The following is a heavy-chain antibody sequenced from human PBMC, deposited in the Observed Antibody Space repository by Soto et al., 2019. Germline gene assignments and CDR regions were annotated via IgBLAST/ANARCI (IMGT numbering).Heavy chain of an antibody. D-gene: IGHD2-15*01. V-gene: IGHV4-31*03. CDR3: ASGDCSGGSCYHGAFDY. CDR2: IYYSGST. CDR1: GGSISSGGYY. J-gene: IGHJ4*02. Sequence: PSETLSLTCTVSGGSISSGGYYWSWIRQHPGKGLEWIGYIYYSGSTYYNPSLKTRVTISVDTSKNQFSLKLSSVTAADTAVYYCASGDCSGGSCYHGAFDYWGQGTLVTVSS.